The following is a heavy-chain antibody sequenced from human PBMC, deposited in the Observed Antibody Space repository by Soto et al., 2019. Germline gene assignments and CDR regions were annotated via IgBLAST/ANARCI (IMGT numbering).Heavy chain of an antibody. D-gene: IGHD6-19*01. CDR1: GGSISSSNW. CDR3: ARGEEAVAGDDAFDI. CDR2: IYHSGST. J-gene: IGHJ3*02. Sequence: QVQLQESGPGLVKPSGTLSLTCAVSGGSISSSNWWSWVRQPPGKGLEWIGEIYHSGSTNYNPSLKSRVTXPXXXSXXQCSLKLSSVTAADTAVYYCARGEEAVAGDDAFDIWGQGTMVTVSS. V-gene: IGHV4-4*02.